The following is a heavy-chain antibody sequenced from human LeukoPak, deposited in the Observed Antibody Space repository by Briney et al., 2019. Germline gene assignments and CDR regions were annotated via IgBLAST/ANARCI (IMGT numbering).Heavy chain of an antibody. CDR2: FGSSGSTI. CDR3: AREATTIFGVVIPSAFDI. V-gene: IGHV3-11*01. J-gene: IGHJ3*02. CDR1: GFTFRDYY. D-gene: IGHD3-3*01. Sequence: GGSLSLSCPASGFTFRDYYMSWIRQAPGTGLEWVADFGSSGSTIYYADSVKGRFTISRDNAKNQLYLQMNTLRAEDTAVYYCAREATTIFGVVIPSAFDIWGQGTMVTVSS.